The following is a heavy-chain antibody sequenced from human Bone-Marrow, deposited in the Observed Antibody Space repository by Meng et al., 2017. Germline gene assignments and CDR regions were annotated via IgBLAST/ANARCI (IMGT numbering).Heavy chain of an antibody. CDR2: IYYSGST. J-gene: IGHJ6*02. Sequence: SETLSLSCTVSGGSISSHYWSWIRQPPGKGLEWIGYIYYSGSTNYNPSLKSRVTISVDTSKNQFSLKLSSVTAADTAVYYCALGFLFSYYYDSSGSLHRDYYGMDVWGQGTTVTVSS. V-gene: IGHV4-59*11. CDR3: ALGFLFSYYYDSSGSLHRDYYGMDV. CDR1: GGSISSHY. D-gene: IGHD3-22*01.